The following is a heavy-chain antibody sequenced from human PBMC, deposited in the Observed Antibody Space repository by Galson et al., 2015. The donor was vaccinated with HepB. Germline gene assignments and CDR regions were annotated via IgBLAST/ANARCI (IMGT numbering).Heavy chain of an antibody. D-gene: IGHD6-6*01. Sequence: SVKVSCKASGGTFSSYAISWVRQAPGQGLEWMGGVIPIFGTANYAQKFQGRVTITADESTSTAYMELSSLRSEDTAVYYCARELIAARHAFDIWGQGTMVTVSS. CDR1: GGTFSSYA. J-gene: IGHJ3*02. CDR3: ARELIAARHAFDI. CDR2: VIPIFGTA. V-gene: IGHV1-69*13.